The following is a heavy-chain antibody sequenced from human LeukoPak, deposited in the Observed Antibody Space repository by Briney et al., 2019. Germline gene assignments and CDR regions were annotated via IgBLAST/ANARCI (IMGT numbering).Heavy chain of an antibody. J-gene: IGHJ4*02. Sequence: GGSLRLSCAASGFTFSNAWMNWVRLAPGKGLEWISYISRTGNSIYYADSVKGRFTISRDSAKNSLYLQMNSLRAEDTAVYYCARGPYSSNWYVDYWGQGTLVTVAS. V-gene: IGHV3-48*04. CDR2: ISRTGNSI. D-gene: IGHD6-13*01. CDR1: GFTFSNAW. CDR3: ARGPYSSNWYVDY.